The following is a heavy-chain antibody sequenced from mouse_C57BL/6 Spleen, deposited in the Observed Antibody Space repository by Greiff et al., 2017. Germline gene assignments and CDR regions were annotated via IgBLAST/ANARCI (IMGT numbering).Heavy chain of an antibody. Sequence: EVQLQQSGPELVKPGASVKISCKASGYSFTDYNMNWVKHSTGKSLEWIGVINPNYGTTSYNQKFKGKATVTVDQSSSTAYMQLNSLTSEDSAVYYCAYSTIYAMDYWGQGTSVTVSS. V-gene: IGHV1-39*01. CDR2: INPNYGTT. CDR3: AYSTIYAMDY. D-gene: IGHD2-5*01. J-gene: IGHJ4*01. CDR1: GYSFTDYN.